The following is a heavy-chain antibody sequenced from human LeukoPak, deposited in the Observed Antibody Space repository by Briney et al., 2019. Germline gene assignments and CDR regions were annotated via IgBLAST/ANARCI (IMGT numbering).Heavy chain of an antibody. CDR3: AREPRCSSCSHEY. CDR1: GFTFSDYT. D-gene: IGHD6-13*01. Sequence: PGGSLRLSCAASGFTFSDYTMNWVRQAPGKGLEWVSSITSHSSYIHYADSVKGRFTISRDNAKNSVFLQMNSLRAEDTAVYYCAREPRCSSCSHEYWGQGILVTVSS. CDR2: ITSHSSYI. V-gene: IGHV3-21*01. J-gene: IGHJ4*02.